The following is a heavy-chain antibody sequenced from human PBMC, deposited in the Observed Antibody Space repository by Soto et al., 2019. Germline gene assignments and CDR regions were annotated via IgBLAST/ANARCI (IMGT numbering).Heavy chain of an antibody. D-gene: IGHD2-2*01. CDR2: ISYDGSNK. Sequence: GGSLRLSCEAAGFSFSDSAMHWVRLAPGKGLEWVAVISYDGSNKYYADSVKGRFTISRDNSKNTLYLQMNSLRAEDTAVYYCAKVFLAMTRKVYYYGMDVWGQGTTVTVSS. V-gene: IGHV3-30*18. CDR3: AKVFLAMTRKVYYYGMDV. J-gene: IGHJ6*02. CDR1: GFSFSDSA.